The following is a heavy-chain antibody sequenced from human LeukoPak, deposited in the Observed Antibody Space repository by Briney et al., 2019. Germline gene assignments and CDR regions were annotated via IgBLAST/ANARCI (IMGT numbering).Heavy chain of an antibody. CDR2: INTDGSST. CDR3: ARESGIAAALDL. V-gene: IGHV3-74*01. CDR1: GFTLSSYW. J-gene: IGHJ5*02. D-gene: IGHD6-13*01. Sequence: GGSLRLSCAASGFTLSSYWMHWVRQAPGKGLVWVSRINTDGSSTSYADSVKGRFTISRDNAKNTLYLQMNSLRAEDTAVYYCARESGIAAALDLWGQGTLVTVSS.